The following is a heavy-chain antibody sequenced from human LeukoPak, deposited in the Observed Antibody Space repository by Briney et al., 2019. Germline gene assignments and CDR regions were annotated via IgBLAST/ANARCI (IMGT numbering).Heavy chain of an antibody. D-gene: IGHD2-15*01. CDR2: INPNSGGT. Sequence: ASVKISCKASGYTSTGYYMHWVRQPPGQELEWMGWINPNSGGTNYAQKFQGRVTMTRDTSISTAYMELSRLRSDDTAVYYCARDVGYCSGGSCYKRTYYYYGMDVWGQGTTVTVSS. V-gene: IGHV1-2*02. CDR3: ARDVGYCSGGSCYKRTYYYYGMDV. CDR1: GYTSTGYY. J-gene: IGHJ6*02.